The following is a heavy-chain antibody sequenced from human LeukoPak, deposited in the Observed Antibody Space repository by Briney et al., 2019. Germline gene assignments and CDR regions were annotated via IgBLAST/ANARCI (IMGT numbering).Heavy chain of an antibody. Sequence: SETLSLTCAVSGGSISSSNWWSWVRQPPGKGLEWIGEIYHSGSTNYNPSLKSRVTISVDKSKNQFSLKLSSVTAADTAVYYCASYSSSNRNWFNPWGQGTLVTVSS. CDR2: IYHSGST. CDR1: GGSISSSNW. V-gene: IGHV4-4*02. J-gene: IGHJ5*02. CDR3: ASYSSSNRNWFNP. D-gene: IGHD6-13*01.